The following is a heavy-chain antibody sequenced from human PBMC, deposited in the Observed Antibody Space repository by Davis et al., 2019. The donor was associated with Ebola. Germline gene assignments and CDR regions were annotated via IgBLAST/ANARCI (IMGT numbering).Heavy chain of an antibody. CDR1: GYTFTSYG. CDR2: ISAYNDNT. J-gene: IGHJ5*02. D-gene: IGHD3-10*01. CDR3: ARDMGMVHEANWFDP. Sequence: ASVKVSCKASGYTFTSYGITWVRQAPGQGLEWMGWISAYNDNTNYAQKLQGRVTMTTDTSTSTAYMELRTLRSDDTAVYYCARDMGMVHEANWFDPWGQGTLVTVSS. V-gene: IGHV1-18*01.